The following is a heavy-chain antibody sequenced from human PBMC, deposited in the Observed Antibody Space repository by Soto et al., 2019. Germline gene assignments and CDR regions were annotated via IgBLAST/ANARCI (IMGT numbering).Heavy chain of an antibody. CDR3: AKEGLYYDILTGYYRELGLDY. CDR1: GFTFSSYA. CDR2: ISGSGGST. Sequence: GGSLRLSCAASGFTFSSYAMSWVRQAPGKGLEWVSAISGSGGSTYYADSVKGRFTISRDNSKNTLYLQMNSLRAEDTAVYYCAKEGLYYDILTGYYRELGLDYWGQGTLVTVSS. J-gene: IGHJ4*02. D-gene: IGHD3-9*01. V-gene: IGHV3-23*01.